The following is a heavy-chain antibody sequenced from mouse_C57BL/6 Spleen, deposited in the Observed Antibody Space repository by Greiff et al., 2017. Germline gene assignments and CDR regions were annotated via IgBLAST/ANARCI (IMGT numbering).Heavy chain of an antibody. J-gene: IGHJ1*03. CDR1: GYAFSSSW. Sequence: QVQLQQSGPELVKPGASVTISCKASGYAFSSSWMNWVKQRPGKGLEWIGRIYPGDGDTNYNGKFKGKATLTADKSSSTAYMQLSSLTSEDSAVYFCARGYGSSLWYFDVWGTGTTVTVSS. V-gene: IGHV1-82*01. CDR3: ARGYGSSLWYFDV. D-gene: IGHD1-1*01. CDR2: IYPGDGDT.